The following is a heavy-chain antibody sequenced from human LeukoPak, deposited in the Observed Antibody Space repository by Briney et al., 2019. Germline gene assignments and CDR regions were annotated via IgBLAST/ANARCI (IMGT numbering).Heavy chain of an antibody. J-gene: IGHJ3*02. CDR2: IFYSGIT. Sequence: PSETLSLTCTVSGGSISSYYWSWIRQPPGKGLEWIGYIFYSGITNYNPSLKSRVTISVDTSKNQFSLKLSSVTAADTAVYYCARRGVTTNAVDIWGQGTRVTVSS. CDR1: GGSISSYY. D-gene: IGHD4-17*01. V-gene: IGHV4-59*08. CDR3: ARRGVTTNAVDI.